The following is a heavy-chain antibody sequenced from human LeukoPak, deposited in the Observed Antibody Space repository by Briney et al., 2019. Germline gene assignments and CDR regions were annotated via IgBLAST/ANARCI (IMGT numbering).Heavy chain of an antibody. CDR2: IYYSGST. CDR3: ARYRESNYVPNFDY. J-gene: IGHJ4*02. CDR1: GGSISSGGYY. V-gene: IGHV4-31*03. Sequence: SQTLSLTCIVSGGSISSGGYYWSWIRQHPGKALEWIGYIYYSGSTYYNPSLKSRVTISVDTSKNQFSLKLSSVTAADTAVYYCARYRESNYVPNFDYWGQGTLVTVSS. D-gene: IGHD4-11*01.